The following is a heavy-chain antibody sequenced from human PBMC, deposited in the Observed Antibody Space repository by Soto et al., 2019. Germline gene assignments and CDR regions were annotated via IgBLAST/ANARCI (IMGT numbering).Heavy chain of an antibody. CDR2: IYYSGST. D-gene: IGHD3-3*02. V-gene: IGHV4-31*03. J-gene: IGHJ4*02. CDR3: ARTAWHFFDS. Sequence: HVQLQGSGPGLVKPSQTLSLTCTVSGGSINSGGYYWSWIRQHPGKGLEWIGYIYYSGSTFYNTCLTSRITKSTDTSKNKYSLKLNSVTAADTAVDYCARTAWHFFDSWGQGTLVTVSS. CDR1: GGSINSGGYY.